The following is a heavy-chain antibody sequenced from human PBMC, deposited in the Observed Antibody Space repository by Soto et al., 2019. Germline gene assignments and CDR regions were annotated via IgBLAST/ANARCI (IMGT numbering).Heavy chain of an antibody. Sequence: GESLKIYCKGSGHSFLNYWISWVRRMPGKGLEWMGRIDPSDSYTNYSPSFQGHVTISADKSISTAYLQWSSLKASDTAIYYCTRHYGLYGNMDVWGQGTTVTVSS. CDR2: IDPSDSYT. CDR3: TRHYGLYGNMDV. J-gene: IGHJ6*02. D-gene: IGHD4-17*01. V-gene: IGHV5-10-1*01. CDR1: GHSFLNYW.